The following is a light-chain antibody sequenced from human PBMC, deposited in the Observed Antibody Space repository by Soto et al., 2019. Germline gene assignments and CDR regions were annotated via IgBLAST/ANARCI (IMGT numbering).Light chain of an antibody. CDR1: QSVGTD. V-gene: IGKV3-15*01. CDR3: QPYNKWPPIT. CDR2: GAS. Sequence: LVVTQSPATLSVSPGERVILSCRASQSVGTDLAWYQQKPGQAPRLLIYGASTRATGISARFSGSGSGTDFILTINNPQSEDSAVYYCQPYNKWPPITFGGGAKIEIK. J-gene: IGKJ4*01.